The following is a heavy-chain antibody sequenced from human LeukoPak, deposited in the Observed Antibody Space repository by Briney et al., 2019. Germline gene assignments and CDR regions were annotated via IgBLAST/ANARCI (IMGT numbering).Heavy chain of an antibody. D-gene: IGHD2-2*01. CDR2: IYHSGST. V-gene: IGHV4-4*02. CDR3: ASHSIVVVPAATGGYYYYYGMDV. Sequence: PSGTLSLTCAVSGGSISSSNWWSRVRQPPGKGLEWIGEIYHSGSTNYNPSLKSRVTISVDKSKNQFSLKLSSVTAADTAVYYCASHSIVVVPAATGGYYYYYGMDVWGQGTTVTVSS. J-gene: IGHJ6*02. CDR1: GGSISSSNW.